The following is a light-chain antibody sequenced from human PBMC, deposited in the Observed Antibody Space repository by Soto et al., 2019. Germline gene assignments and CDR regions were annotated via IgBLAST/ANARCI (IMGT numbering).Light chain of an antibody. CDR3: QHRSNWPS. Sequence: EIVLTQSPATLSLSPGDRATLSCRASQGVSNYLAWYQQKPGQAPRLLIYDASNRATGIPARFSGSGSGTAFTLTNSSLEPEDFAVYYCQHRSNWPSFGPGTKVDIK. V-gene: IGKV3-11*01. J-gene: IGKJ3*01. CDR2: DAS. CDR1: QGVSNY.